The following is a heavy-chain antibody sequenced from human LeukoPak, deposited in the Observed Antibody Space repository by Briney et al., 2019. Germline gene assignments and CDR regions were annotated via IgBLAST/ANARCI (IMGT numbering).Heavy chain of an antibody. V-gene: IGHV3-21*01. CDR1: GFTFSIYS. CDR2: FTSSSNYI. CDR3: ARDRGYFDN. J-gene: IGHJ4*02. Sequence: PRGSLRLSCAASGFTFSIYSMNWVRPAPGKGLEWLSSFTSSSNYIYYADSVKGRFTISRDKVQNSLYLQTNSLRAEDTAMYYCARDRGYFDNWGQGTLVTVSS.